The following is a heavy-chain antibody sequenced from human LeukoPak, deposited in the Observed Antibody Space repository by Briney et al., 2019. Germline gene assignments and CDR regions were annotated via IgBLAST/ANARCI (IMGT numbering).Heavy chain of an antibody. CDR3: ARGPNTAGNYRAFDL. V-gene: IGHV4-61*02. CDR2: IYTSGST. CDR1: GGSISSGSYY. Sequence: SQTLSLTCTVSGGSISSGSYYWSWIRQPAGKGLEWIGRIYTSGSTNYNPSLKSRVTMSVDMSKNHFSLKLSSVTAADTAVYYCARGPNTAGNYRAFDLWGQGTKVTVSS. J-gene: IGHJ3*01. D-gene: IGHD4-11*01.